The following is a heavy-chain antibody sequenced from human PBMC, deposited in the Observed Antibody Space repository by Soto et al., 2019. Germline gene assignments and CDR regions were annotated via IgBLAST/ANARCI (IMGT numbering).Heavy chain of an antibody. CDR1: SFSSYW. Sequence: SFSSYWIGWVRQMPGKGLEWMGIIYPGGSETQYSPSFQGQVTISADKSTSTAYLQWSSLKASDTAMYYFISRLYGVVGVLELLHQRGQGILVSVSS. CDR2: IYPGGSET. V-gene: IGHV5-51*01. D-gene: IGHD3-3*01. J-gene: IGHJ1*01. CDR3: ISRLYGVVGVLELLHQ.